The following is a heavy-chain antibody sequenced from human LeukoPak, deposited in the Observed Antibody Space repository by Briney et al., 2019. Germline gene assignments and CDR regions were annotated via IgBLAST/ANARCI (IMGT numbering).Heavy chain of an antibody. Sequence: PSETLSLTCTVSGGSISGHYWSWIRLPPGKGLEWIGYIYYSGSTSYNPSLKRRVTISLATSKNQFYLKLSSMTSAEPAVDYCAGDRDSRWLDHWGPGNLVTVSS. CDR1: GGSISGHY. D-gene: IGHD4-11*01. CDR2: IYYSGST. J-gene: IGHJ5*02. V-gene: IGHV4-59*11. CDR3: AGDRDSRWLDH.